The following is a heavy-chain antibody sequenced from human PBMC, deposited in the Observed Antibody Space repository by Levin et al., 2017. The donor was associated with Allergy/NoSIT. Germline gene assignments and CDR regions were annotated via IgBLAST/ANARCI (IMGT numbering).Heavy chain of an antibody. CDR2: IKPRDSST. Sequence: ASVKVSCKASGYTFTNYYLHWVRQAPGQGLEWMGIIKPRDSSTNYAQEFQGRITMTRVTSTSTVYMELSSLRSEDTAVYFCARTLSFNWLSSYFDAWGQGTLVTVSS. D-gene: IGHD3-9*01. CDR1: GYTFTNYY. J-gene: IGHJ4*02. V-gene: IGHV1-46*03. CDR3: ARTLSFNWLSSYFDA.